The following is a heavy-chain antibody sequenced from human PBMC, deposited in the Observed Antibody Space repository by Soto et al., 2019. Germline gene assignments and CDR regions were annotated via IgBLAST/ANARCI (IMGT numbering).Heavy chain of an antibody. CDR2: IIPIFGTE. CDR1: GGTFSSHS. D-gene: IGHD2-2*01. Sequence: QVQLVQSGAEVKKPGSSVKVSCKVSGGTFSSHSINWVRQAPGQGPEWMGGIIPIFGTENYAQKFQGRVTILADESTSTAYMELSSPPSEDTALHYSSTSVYCSTTRCYYYYGLDVWGQWTTVIVSS. CDR3: STSVYCSTTRCYYYYGLDV. V-gene: IGHV1-69*01. J-gene: IGHJ6*02.